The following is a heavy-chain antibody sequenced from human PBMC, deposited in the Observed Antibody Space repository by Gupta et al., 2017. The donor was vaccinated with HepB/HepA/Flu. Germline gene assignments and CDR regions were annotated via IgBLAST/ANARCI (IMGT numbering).Heavy chain of an antibody. V-gene: IGHV4-34*01. CDR3: AGERDVEWLLFGD. CDR2: INHSGRT. D-gene: IGHD3-9*01. J-gene: IGHJ4*02. Sequence: QVQLQQWGAGLLKPSETLSLTCAVYGGSFSGYYWSWIRQPPGKGLEWIGEINHSGRTNYNPALKSRVTISVDTSKNQFSLKLSSVTAADTAVYYCAGERDVEWLLFGDWGQGTLVTVSS. CDR1: GGSFSGYY.